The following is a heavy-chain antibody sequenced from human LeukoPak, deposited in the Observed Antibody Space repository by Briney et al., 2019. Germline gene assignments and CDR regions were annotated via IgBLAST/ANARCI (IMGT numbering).Heavy chain of an antibody. Sequence: GGSLRLSCAASGFTFSNYELNWVRQAPGKGLEWVSYISSSGSTIFYADSVKGRLTISRDNAKNSLYLQMNSLRAEDTAVYYCARALGRGYNWFDPWGQGTLVTVSS. CDR2: ISSSGSTI. V-gene: IGHV3-48*03. CDR1: GFTFSNYE. CDR3: ARALGRGYNWFDP. D-gene: IGHD3-16*01. J-gene: IGHJ5*02.